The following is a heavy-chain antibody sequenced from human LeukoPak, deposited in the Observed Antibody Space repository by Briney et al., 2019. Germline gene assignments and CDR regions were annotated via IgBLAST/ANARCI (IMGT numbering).Heavy chain of an antibody. Sequence: ASVKVSCKASGYTFTGYYMHWVRQAPGQGLEWMGWINPNSGGTNYAQKFQDRVSMTRDTSISTAYMELSSLRSEDTAVYYCARDDILTVGGIDYWGQGTLVTVSS. J-gene: IGHJ4*02. CDR2: INPNSGGT. D-gene: IGHD3-9*01. CDR3: ARDDILTVGGIDY. CDR1: GYTFTGYY. V-gene: IGHV1-2*02.